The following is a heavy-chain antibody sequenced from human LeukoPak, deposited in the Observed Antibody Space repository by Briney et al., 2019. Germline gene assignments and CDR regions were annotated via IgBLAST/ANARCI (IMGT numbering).Heavy chain of an antibody. CDR2: INPNSGGT. CDR1: GYTFTGYY. J-gene: IGHJ4*02. CDR3: ARESGEYYDSSGLFDY. D-gene: IGHD3-22*01. Sequence: ASVKVSCKASGYTFTGYYMHWVRQAPGQGLEWMGWINPNSGGTNYAQKFQGRVTMTRDTSISTAYMELSRLRSDDTAVYYCARESGEYYDSSGLFDYWGQGTLVTVSS. V-gene: IGHV1-2*02.